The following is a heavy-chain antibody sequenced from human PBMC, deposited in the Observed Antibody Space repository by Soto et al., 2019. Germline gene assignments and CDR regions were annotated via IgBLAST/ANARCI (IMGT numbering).Heavy chain of an antibody. J-gene: IGHJ4*02. CDR2: IYHSGST. D-gene: IGHD5-12*01. Sequence: SETLSLTCAVSGGSISSSNWWSWVRQPPGKGLEWIGEIYHSGSTNYNPSLKSRVTISVDKSKNQFSLKLSSVTAADTAVYYCARSRYSGYDYSPNFDYWGQGTLVTVSS. CDR3: ARSRYSGYDYSPNFDY. V-gene: IGHV4-4*02. CDR1: GGSISSSNW.